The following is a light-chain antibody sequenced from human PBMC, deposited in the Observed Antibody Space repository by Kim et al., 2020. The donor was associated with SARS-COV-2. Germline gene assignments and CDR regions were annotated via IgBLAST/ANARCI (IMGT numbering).Light chain of an antibody. CDR1: SSDVGAYNY. CDR2: DVS. CDR3: SSYTTSRTYV. V-gene: IGLV2-14*01. Sequence: QSALTQPASVSGSPGQSITISCIGSSSDVGAYNYVSWYQQSPGKAPKLMIYDVSKRPSGISNRFSGSKSGNTASLTISGLQAEDEIDYYCSSYTTSRTYVFGTGTKVTVL. J-gene: IGLJ1*01.